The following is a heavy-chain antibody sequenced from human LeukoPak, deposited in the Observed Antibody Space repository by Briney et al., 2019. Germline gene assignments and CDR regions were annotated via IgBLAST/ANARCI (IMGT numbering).Heavy chain of an antibody. V-gene: IGHV3-53*01. CDR3: ARKTDSSGSGDY. D-gene: IGHD3-22*01. CDR1: GFSVSSNY. Sequence: GGSLRLTCAASGFSVSSNYMSWVRQAPGKGLECVSVIYSGGSTYYADSVKGRFTISRDNSKNTLYLQMNSLRAEDTAVYYCARKTDSSGSGDYWGQGTLVTVSS. CDR2: IYSGGST. J-gene: IGHJ4*02.